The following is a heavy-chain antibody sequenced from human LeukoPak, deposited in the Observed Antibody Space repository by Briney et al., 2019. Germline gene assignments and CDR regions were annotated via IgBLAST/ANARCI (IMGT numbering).Heavy chain of an antibody. Sequence: QPGRSLRLSCAASGFTFSSYAMHWVRQAPGKGLEWVAVISYDGSNKYYADSVKGRFTISRDNSKNTLYLQMNSLRAEDTAVYYCARLSYSGYDSEEDYWGQGTLVTVSS. CDR1: GFTFSSYA. J-gene: IGHJ4*02. D-gene: IGHD5-12*01. CDR2: ISYDGSNK. V-gene: IGHV3-30-3*01. CDR3: ARLSYSGYDSEEDY.